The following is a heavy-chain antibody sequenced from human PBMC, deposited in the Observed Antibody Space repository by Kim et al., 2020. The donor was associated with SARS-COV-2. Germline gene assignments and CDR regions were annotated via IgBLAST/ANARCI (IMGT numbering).Heavy chain of an antibody. CDR2: IRDGGGYT. J-gene: IGHJ4*02. CDR3: AKNKGASYWNFDS. D-gene: IGHD2-15*01. Sequence: GGSLRLSCAASGFTFNTYGMSWVRQAPGKGLEWVSAIRDGGGYTFYADSVKGRFTISRDNSKNTLYLQMSSLRAEDTAVYYCAKNKGASYWNFDSWGQGTLVTVCS. CDR1: GFTFNTYG. V-gene: IGHV3-23*01.